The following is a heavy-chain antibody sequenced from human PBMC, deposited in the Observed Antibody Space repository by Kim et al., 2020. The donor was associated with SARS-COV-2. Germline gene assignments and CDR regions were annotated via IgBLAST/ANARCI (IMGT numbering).Heavy chain of an antibody. CDR3: ARGGHAYPYYDFWSGYYIYWFDP. CDR1: GDSVSSNSAA. V-gene: IGHV6-1*01. CDR2: TYYRSKWYN. J-gene: IGHJ5*02. Sequence: SQTLSLTCAISGDSVSSNSAAWHWIRQSPSRGLEWLGRTYYRSKWYNDYAVSVKSRITINPDTSKNQFSLQLNSVTPEDTAVYYCARGGHAYPYYDFWSGYYIYWFDPWGQGTLVTVSS. D-gene: IGHD3-3*01.